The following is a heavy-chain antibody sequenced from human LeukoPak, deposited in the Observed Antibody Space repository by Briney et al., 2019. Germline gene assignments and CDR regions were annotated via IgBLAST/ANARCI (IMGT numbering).Heavy chain of an antibody. Sequence: ASVKISCKASGYTFSGYYIHWVRQAPGQGLEWMGWINPNTGGTNFAQNFQGRVTMTTVTSISTAYMELSRLRSDDAAVYYCARVVDILTGHDTALDYWGQGTLVTVSS. CDR2: INPNTGGT. J-gene: IGHJ4*02. V-gene: IGHV1-2*02. D-gene: IGHD3-9*01. CDR1: GYTFSGYY. CDR3: ARVVDILTGHDTALDY.